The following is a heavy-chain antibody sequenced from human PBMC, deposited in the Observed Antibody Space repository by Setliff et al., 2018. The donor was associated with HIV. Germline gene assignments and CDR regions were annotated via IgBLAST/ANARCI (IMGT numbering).Heavy chain of an antibody. CDR1: GGSISSSNW. D-gene: IGHD1-26*01. Sequence: SETLSLTCAVSGGSISSSNWWSWVRQPPGKGLEWIGEINHSGSTNYNMSLWSRVTISLDASRNQFSLELISVTAADTAVYYCAGGPGTTSIDYWAQGTLVTV. V-gene: IGHV4-4*02. J-gene: IGHJ4*02. CDR2: INHSGST. CDR3: AGGPGTTSIDY.